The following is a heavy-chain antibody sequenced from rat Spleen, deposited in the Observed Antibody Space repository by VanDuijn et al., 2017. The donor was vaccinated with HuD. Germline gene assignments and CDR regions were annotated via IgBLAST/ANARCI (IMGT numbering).Heavy chain of an antibody. CDR3: TRDRYYYSSSGYFDY. CDR1: GFTVSDYY. D-gene: IGHD1-2*01. J-gene: IGHJ2*01. V-gene: IGHV5-22*01. CDR2: ISLEGSSS. Sequence: EVQLVESGGGLVQPGRSLKLSCAASGFTVSDYYMAWVRQAPKKGLEWVASISLEGSSSYYGDSVKGRFTISRDNAKSTLYLQLNSMRSEDTATYYCTRDRYYYSSSGYFDYWGQGVMVTVSS.